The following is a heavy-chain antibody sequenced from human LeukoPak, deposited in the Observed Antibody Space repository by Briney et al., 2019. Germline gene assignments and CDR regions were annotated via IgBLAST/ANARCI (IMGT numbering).Heavy chain of an antibody. J-gene: IGHJ3*02. D-gene: IGHD3-10*01. CDR2: ISWSSGSI. CDR1: GFTFDDYA. CDR3: AKAEGSGSYLAFDI. V-gene: IGHV3-9*03. Sequence: PGGSLRLSCAASGFTFDDYAMHWVRQAPGKGLEWVSGISWSSGSIGYADSVKGRFTISRDNAKNSLYLQMNSLRAEDMALYYCAKAEGSGSYLAFDIWGQGTMVTVSS.